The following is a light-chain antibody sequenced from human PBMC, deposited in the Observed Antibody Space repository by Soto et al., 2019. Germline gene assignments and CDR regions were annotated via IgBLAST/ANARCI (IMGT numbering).Light chain of an antibody. CDR1: QSVSSK. V-gene: IGKV3-15*01. J-gene: IGKJ1*01. Sequence: EIVMTQSPDTLSVSPGESATLSCRASQSVSSKLAWYQQKPGQAPRLLIYDASTRATGIPVRFSGSGSGTEFTLTISSLQSEDFAVYYCHQYHNWPQTFGQGTKVDI. CDR3: HQYHNWPQT. CDR2: DAS.